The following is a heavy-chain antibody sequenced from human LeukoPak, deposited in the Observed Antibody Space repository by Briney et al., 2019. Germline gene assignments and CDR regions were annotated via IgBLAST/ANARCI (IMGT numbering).Heavy chain of an antibody. CDR2: IYPSGGST. V-gene: IGHV1-46*01. D-gene: IGHD3-22*01. CDR3: ARGSRYDIAY. J-gene: IGHJ4*02. Sequence: ASVKVSCKASGYTFINYYMHWVRQAPGQGLEWMGIIYPSGGSTSYAPKFQGRVTMTRDTSTSTVYMELSSLKFEDTAVYYCARGSRYDIAYWGQGTLVTVPS. CDR1: GYTFINYY.